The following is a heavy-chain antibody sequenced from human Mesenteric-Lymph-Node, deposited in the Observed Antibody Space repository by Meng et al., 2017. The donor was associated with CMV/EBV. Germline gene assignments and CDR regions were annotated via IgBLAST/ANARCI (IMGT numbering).Heavy chain of an antibody. D-gene: IGHD2-15*01. CDR2: INPNSGGT. V-gene: IGHV1-2*02. J-gene: IGHJ5*02. CDR1: GYTFTGYY. CDR3: VRGYCSSETCYPGGWFDP. Sequence: ASVKVSCKASGYTFTGYYMHWVRQAPGQGLEWMGWINPNSGGTNYAQKFQGRVTMTRDTSISTAYMELSRLTSDDTAVYYCVRGYCSSETCYPGGWFDPWGQGTLVTVSS.